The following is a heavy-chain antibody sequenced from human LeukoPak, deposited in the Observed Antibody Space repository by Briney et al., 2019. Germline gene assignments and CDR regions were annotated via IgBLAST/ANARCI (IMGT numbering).Heavy chain of an antibody. V-gene: IGHV4-59*01. Sequence: SETLSLTCTVSGGSISSYYWSWIRQPPGKGLEWIGYIYYSGSTNYNPSLKSRVTISVDTSKNQFSLKLSSVTAADTAVYYCARDTPYYYDSSGYHIGGMFDYWGQGTLVTVSS. D-gene: IGHD3-22*01. CDR2: IYYSGST. J-gene: IGHJ4*02. CDR1: GGSISSYY. CDR3: ARDTPYYYDSSGYHIGGMFDY.